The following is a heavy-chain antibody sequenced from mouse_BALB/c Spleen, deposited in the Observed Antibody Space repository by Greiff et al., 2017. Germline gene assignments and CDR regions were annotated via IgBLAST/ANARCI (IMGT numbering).Heavy chain of an antibody. CDR3: ARSYYYGSSPYYAMDY. V-gene: IGHV5-17*02. D-gene: IGHD1-1*01. CDR1: GFTFSSFG. CDR2: ISSGSSTI. J-gene: IGHJ4*01. Sequence: EVKLVESGGGLVQPGGSRKLSCAASGFTFSSFGMHWVRQAPEKGLEWVAYISSGSSTIYYADTVKGRFTISRDNPKNTLFLQMTSLRSEDTAMYYCARSYYYGSSPYYAMDYWGQGTSVTVSS.